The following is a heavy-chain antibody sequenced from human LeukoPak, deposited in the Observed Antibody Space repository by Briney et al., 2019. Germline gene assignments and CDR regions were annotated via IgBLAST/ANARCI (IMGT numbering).Heavy chain of an antibody. CDR2: ISHSGSS. V-gene: IGHV4-38-2*02. J-gene: IGHJ4*02. D-gene: IGHD3-22*01. CDR3: ARDGYYYDGSFEY. Sequence: SETLFLTCAVSGYSISSGYFWAWIRQPPGKGLEWIGSISHSGSSYSKPSLKSRVTISVDTSNNQFSLKLTSVTAADTATYYCARDGYYYDGSFEYWGQGIRVAVSS. CDR1: GYSISSGYF.